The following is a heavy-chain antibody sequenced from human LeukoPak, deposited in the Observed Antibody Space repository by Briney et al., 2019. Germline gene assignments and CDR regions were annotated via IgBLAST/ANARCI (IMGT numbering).Heavy chain of an antibody. D-gene: IGHD6-19*01. Sequence: SETLSLTCTVSGGSISSYYWSWMRQPPAKELEGIGYIYYSGSTNYKPSLKSRVTISVDTSKNQFSLKLSSVTAADTAVYYCARESIAVAGKGAALDYWGQGTLVTVSS. CDR1: GGSISSYY. CDR3: ARESIAVAGKGAALDY. CDR2: IYYSGST. V-gene: IGHV4-59*01. J-gene: IGHJ4*02.